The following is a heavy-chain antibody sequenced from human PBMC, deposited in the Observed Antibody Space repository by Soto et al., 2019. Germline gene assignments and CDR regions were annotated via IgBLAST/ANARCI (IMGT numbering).Heavy chain of an antibody. D-gene: IGHD6-19*01. CDR2: ITPMFGIG. J-gene: IGHJ2*01. CDR1: GGTFNRFA. CDR3: AQTLGSAVAGPGRFDL. V-gene: IGHV1-69*12. Sequence: QVQLVQSGAEVKKPGSSVKVSCKASGGTFNRFAISWLRQAPGQGPEWMGGITPMFGIGNYAQKFQGRVTITADESTTTVHMELRRLTCEDTAVYYCAQTLGSAVAGPGRFDLWGHGTRVIVSS.